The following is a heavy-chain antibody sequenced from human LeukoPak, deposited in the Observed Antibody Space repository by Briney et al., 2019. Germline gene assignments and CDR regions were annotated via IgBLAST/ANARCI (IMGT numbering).Heavy chain of an antibody. Sequence: GGSLRLSCAASGFTFNSYAMSWVRQAPGKGLEWVANIKHDESEKNYLDSVKGRFTISRDNAQNSLYLQMNGLRVEDTAVYYCTRRLDDWGQGTLVTVSS. CDR2: IKHDESEK. CDR1: GFTFNSYA. CDR3: TRRLDD. V-gene: IGHV3-7*01. D-gene: IGHD3-16*01. J-gene: IGHJ4*02.